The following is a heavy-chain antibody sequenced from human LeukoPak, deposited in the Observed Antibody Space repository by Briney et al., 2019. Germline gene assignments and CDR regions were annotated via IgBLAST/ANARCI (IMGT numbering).Heavy chain of an antibody. V-gene: IGHV3-30-3*01. CDR3: TRLFAGNWFDP. J-gene: IGHJ5*02. CDR2: ISYDGSNK. CDR1: GFTFSSYA. Sequence: PGGSLRLSCAASGFTFSSYAMHWVRQAPGKGLEWVAVISYDGSNKYYADSVKGRFTISRDNSKNTLYLQMNSLRAEDTAVYYCTRLFAGNWFDPWGQGTLVTVSS.